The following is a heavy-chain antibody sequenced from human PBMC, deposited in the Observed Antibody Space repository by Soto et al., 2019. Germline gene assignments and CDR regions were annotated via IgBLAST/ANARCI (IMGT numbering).Heavy chain of an antibody. V-gene: IGHV4-59*01. CDR3: AREGVSSSWYNYYGMDV. CDR1: GGSISGYY. Sequence: SETLSLTCSVSGGSISGYYGSWIRQPPGKGLEWIGYIYYSGSTNYNPSLKSRVTISVDTSKNQFSLKLSSVTAADTAVYYCAREGVSSSWYNYYGMDVWGQGTTVTVSS. D-gene: IGHD6-13*01. CDR2: IYYSGST. J-gene: IGHJ6*02.